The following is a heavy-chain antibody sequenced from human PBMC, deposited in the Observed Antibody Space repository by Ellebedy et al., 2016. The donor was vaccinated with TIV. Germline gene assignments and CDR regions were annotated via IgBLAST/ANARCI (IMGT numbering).Heavy chain of an antibody. CDR2: ISAYNGDT. Sequence: ASVKASCKASGYTFSSYGISWVRQAPGQGLEWMGWISAYNGDTNYAQKFQGRVTMTTDTFASTAYLELRSLRSDDTAVYYCAREFYEKFDPWGQGTLVTVSS. D-gene: IGHD2/OR15-2a*01. J-gene: IGHJ5*02. V-gene: IGHV1-18*04. CDR3: AREFYEKFDP. CDR1: GYTFSSYG.